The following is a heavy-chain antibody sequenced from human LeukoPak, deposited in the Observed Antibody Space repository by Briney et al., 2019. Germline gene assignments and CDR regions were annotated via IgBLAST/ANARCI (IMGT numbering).Heavy chain of an antibody. CDR2: IYYSGST. V-gene: IGHV4-30-4*01. J-gene: IGHJ4*02. CDR3: ARGHPAHTPIDGITGTTTGSRGDGYVYYFDY. D-gene: IGHD1-7*01. CDR1: GGSISSGDYY. Sequence: KTSQTLSLTCTVSGGSISSGDYYWSWIRQPPGKGLEWIGYIYYSGSTYYNPSLKSRVTISVDTSKNQFSLKLSSVTAADTAVYYCARGHPAHTPIDGITGTTTGSRGDGYVYYFDYWGQGTLVTVSS.